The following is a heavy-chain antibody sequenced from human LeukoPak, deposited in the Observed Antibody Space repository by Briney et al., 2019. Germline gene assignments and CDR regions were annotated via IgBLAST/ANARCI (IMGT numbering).Heavy chain of an antibody. CDR2: INYSGSS. CDR3: ARLDCISDTCYNY. Sequence: PSETLSLTCIVSGDSISSDYWSWIRQSPGKGLEWIGYINYSGSSEYKHSLKSRVTISVGRSKNQVSLRMRSVTAADTAVYYCARLDCISDTCYNYWALGALVTVSS. D-gene: IGHD2-21*01. V-gene: IGHV4-59*08. J-gene: IGHJ4*02. CDR1: GDSISSDY.